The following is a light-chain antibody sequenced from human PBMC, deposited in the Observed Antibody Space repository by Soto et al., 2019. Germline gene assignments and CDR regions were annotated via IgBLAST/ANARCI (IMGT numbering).Light chain of an antibody. V-gene: IGKV3-20*01. CDR3: QQYGTAPYT. J-gene: IGKJ2*01. CDR1: HSLTSGY. Sequence: EIVLTQSAGTLSLSPGERATLSCRTSHSLTSGYLAWYQQKHGQALRLLIYGTSNRATGIPDRFSGGGSGTDFTLTISRLEPEDFAVYYCQQYGTAPYTFGQGTKVGSK. CDR2: GTS.